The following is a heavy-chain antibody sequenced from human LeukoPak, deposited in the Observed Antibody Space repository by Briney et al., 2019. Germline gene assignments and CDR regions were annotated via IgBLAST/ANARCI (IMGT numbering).Heavy chain of an antibody. CDR2: INPNSGGT. CDR1: GYTFTGYY. CDR3: ARDGRSSPYYYYGMDV. D-gene: IGHD2-2*01. V-gene: IGHV1-2*02. J-gene: IGHJ6*02. Sequence: ASVKVSCKASGYTFTGYYMHWVRQAPGQGLEWMGWINPNSGGTNYAQKFQGRVTMTRDTSISTAYTELSRLRSDDTAVYYCARDGRSSPYYYYGMDVWGQGTTVTVSS.